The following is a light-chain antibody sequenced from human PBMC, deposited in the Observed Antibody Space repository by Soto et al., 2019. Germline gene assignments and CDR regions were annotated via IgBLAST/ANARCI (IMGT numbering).Light chain of an antibody. CDR3: ISHASINTYD. Sequence: QSARTHPASMSGSPRQSFTFPCPGTSRGVGGYDAVSWHQQHPGKAPKLIIYDVTNRPSVVSNRFSGSESGNTASLPISGLQAEDEADYYCISHASINTYDVGTWTKVTVL. CDR1: SRGVGGYDA. V-gene: IGLV2-14*01. CDR2: DVT. J-gene: IGLJ1*01.